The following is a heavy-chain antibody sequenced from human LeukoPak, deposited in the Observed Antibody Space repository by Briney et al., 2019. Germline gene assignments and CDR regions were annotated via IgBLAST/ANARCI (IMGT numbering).Heavy chain of an antibody. Sequence: PGGSLRLSCAASGFTFDDYAMHWARQAPGKGLEWVSGISWNSGSIGYADSVKGRFTISRDNAKNSLYLQMNSLRAEDMALYYCAKGTHDYGGNSEYYFDYWGQGTLVTVSS. D-gene: IGHD4-23*01. CDR3: AKGTHDYGGNSEYYFDY. J-gene: IGHJ4*02. V-gene: IGHV3-9*03. CDR2: ISWNSGSI. CDR1: GFTFDDYA.